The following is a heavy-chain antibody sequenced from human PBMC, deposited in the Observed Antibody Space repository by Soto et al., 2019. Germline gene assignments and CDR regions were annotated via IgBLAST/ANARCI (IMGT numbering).Heavy chain of an antibody. V-gene: IGHV3-53*01. CDR1: GFTFSRND. CDR2: IYSGGST. J-gene: IGHJ3*01. CDR3: ATRPLLPGAP. D-gene: IGHD3-22*01. Sequence: EVQLVESGGGLIQPGGSLRLSCAASGFTFSRNDMNWVRQAPGKGLEWVSLIYSGGSTYYADYVKGRFTISRDNSKNTLYLQMSSLRAEDTAVYYCATRPLLPGAPWCQGTMVTVSS.